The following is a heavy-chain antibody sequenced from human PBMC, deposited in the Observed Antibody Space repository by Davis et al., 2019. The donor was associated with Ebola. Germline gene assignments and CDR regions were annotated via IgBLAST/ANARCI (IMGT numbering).Heavy chain of an antibody. Sequence: PSETLSLTCTVSGGSISSGDYYWSWIRQPPGKGLEWIGYIYYSGSTYYNPSLKSRVTISVDTSKNQFSLKLSSVTAADTAVYYCARDGTAAGNAVFDYWGQGTLVTVSS. CDR1: GGSISSGDYY. V-gene: IGHV4-30-4*08. CDR2: IYYSGST. J-gene: IGHJ4*02. D-gene: IGHD6-13*01. CDR3: ARDGTAAGNAVFDY.